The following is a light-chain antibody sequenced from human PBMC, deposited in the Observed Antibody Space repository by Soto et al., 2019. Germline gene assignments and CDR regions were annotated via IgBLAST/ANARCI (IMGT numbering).Light chain of an antibody. CDR3: QQYNNWPRT. CDR1: QSVGSD. CDR2: GAS. J-gene: IGKJ1*01. Sequence: EIMMTQSPATLSLSPGETFTLSCRASQSVGSDLAWYQQRPGQAPRLLIYGASNRATGIPDRFSGSGSGTDFTLTISRLEPEDFAVYYCQQYNNWPRTFGQGTKVDIK. V-gene: IGKV3D-15*01.